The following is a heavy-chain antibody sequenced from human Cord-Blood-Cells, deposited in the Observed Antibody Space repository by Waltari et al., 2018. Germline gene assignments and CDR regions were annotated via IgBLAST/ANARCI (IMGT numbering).Heavy chain of an antibody. D-gene: IGHD3-10*01. J-gene: IGHJ6*03. CDR2: INAGNGNK. CDR3: ARDGLSGGSGSYYYYYCMDV. CDR1: GYTFTSYV. Sequence: QVQPVQSGAEVKKPGASVQVSCKASGYTFTSYVMHWVRKAPGQRLECMGWINAGNGNKKYAQKFQGRVTITRDTSASTAYMERSSLRSDDTAVYDCARDGLSGGSGSYYYYYCMDVWGKGTTVTVAS. V-gene: IGHV1-3*01.